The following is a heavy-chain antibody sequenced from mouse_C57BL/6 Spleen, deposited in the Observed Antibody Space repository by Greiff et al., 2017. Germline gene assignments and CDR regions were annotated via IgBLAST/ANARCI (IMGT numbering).Heavy chain of an antibody. CDR2: ISYDGSN. CDR1: GYSITSGYY. Sequence: VQLQQSGPGLVKPSQSLSLTCSVTGYSITSGYYWNWIRQFPGNKLEWMGYISYDGSNNYNPSLKNRISITRDTSKNQFFLKLNSVTTEDTATYYCARDYSAHYYAMDYWGQGTSVTVSS. J-gene: IGHJ4*01. D-gene: IGHD1-1*01. V-gene: IGHV3-6*01. CDR3: ARDYSAHYYAMDY.